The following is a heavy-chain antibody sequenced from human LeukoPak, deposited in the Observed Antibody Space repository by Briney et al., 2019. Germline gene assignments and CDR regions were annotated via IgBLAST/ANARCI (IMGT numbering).Heavy chain of an antibody. CDR3: ARGPSKPQIYYYDSSGYAKRTEYFQH. V-gene: IGHV4-34*01. D-gene: IGHD3-22*01. J-gene: IGHJ1*01. CDR1: GGSFSGYY. Sequence: PSETLSLTCAVYGGSFSGYYWSWIRQPPGKGLEWIGEINHSGSTNYNPSLKSRVTISVDTSKNQFSLKLSSVTAADTAVYYCARGPSKPQIYYYDSSGYAKRTEYFQHWGQGTLVTVSS. CDR2: INHSGST.